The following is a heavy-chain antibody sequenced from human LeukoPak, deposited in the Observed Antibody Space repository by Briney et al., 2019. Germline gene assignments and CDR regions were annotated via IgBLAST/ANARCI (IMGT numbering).Heavy chain of an antibody. V-gene: IGHV3-23*01. CDR1: GFTFRSCD. J-gene: IGHJ4*02. Sequence: GVPLRLPCAASGFTFRSCDMSWVRHAPGKALEWVSAISGSGGSTYYADPVKGRFTISRDNSKNTLYLQMNSLRAEDTAVYYCAKDTRYDSVDYWGQGTLVTVSS. CDR3: AKDTRYDSVDY. CDR2: ISGSGGST. D-gene: IGHD3-9*01.